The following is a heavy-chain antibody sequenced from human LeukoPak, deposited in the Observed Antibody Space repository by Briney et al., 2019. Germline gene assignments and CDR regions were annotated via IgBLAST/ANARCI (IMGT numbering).Heavy chain of an antibody. V-gene: IGHV4-39*02. Sequence: MPSETLSLTCTVSGASVSGSPYYWGWIRQPPGKGLEWIGSIYSSGSTYYNTSLQSRVTISIETSKNQISLRLKSVTAADTAMYYCAKGGGYGLIDYGGQETLVPVS. CDR3: AKGGGYGLIDY. J-gene: IGHJ4*02. CDR2: IYSSGST. D-gene: IGHD5-12*01. CDR1: GASVSGSPYY.